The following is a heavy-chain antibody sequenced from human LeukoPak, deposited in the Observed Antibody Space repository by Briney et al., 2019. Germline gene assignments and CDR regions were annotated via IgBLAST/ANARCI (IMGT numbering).Heavy chain of an antibody. CDR1: GGSISSSSYY. Sequence: SETLSLTCTVSGGSISSSSYYWGWIRQPPGKGLEWIGNINYSGTTYFNPSLKSRVTISVDTSKNQFSLKLSSVTAADTAVYYCARDDYGGSPYYYYYMDVWGKGTTVTVSS. D-gene: IGHD4-23*01. J-gene: IGHJ6*03. CDR3: ARDDYGGSPYYYYYMDV. V-gene: IGHV4-39*07. CDR2: INYSGTT.